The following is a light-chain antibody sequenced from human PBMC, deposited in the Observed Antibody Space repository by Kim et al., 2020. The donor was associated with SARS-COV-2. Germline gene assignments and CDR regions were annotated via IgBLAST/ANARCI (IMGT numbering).Light chain of an antibody. CDR2: RAS. CDR3: QQYSSYPYT. J-gene: IGKJ2*01. Sequence: DIQMTQSPPLVSASVGDRVTIACRASENIDTWLAWYQQKPGKAPKVLIYRASRLENGVPSRVSGSGSGTEFTLTISTLQPEDLATYYCQQYSSYPYTFGRGTKLEI. CDR1: ENIDTW. V-gene: IGKV1-5*03.